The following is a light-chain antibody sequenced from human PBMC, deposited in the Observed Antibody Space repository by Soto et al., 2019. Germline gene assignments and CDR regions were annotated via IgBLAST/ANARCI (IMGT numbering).Light chain of an antibody. CDR1: SSDVGGYNY. J-gene: IGLJ1*01. Sequence: QSVLTQPPSASGSPGQSVTISCTGTSSDVGGYNYVSWYQQHPGKAPKLMIYEVSKRPSGVPDRFSGSKSGNTASLTVSGLQAEDEGDYYCSSYAGSSYVFGTGTNVTVL. CDR2: EVS. V-gene: IGLV2-8*01. CDR3: SSYAGSSYV.